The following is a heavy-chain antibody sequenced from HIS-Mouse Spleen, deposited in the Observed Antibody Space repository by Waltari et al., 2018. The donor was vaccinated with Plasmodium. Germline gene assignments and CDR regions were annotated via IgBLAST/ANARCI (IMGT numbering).Heavy chain of an antibody. Sequence: EVQLVESGGGLVQPGGSLRLSCAASGFTFRSSWMSWVRQAPGKGLEWVANRKQDGSEKYYVDSVKGRFTISRDNAKNSLYLQMNSLRAEDTAVYYCASSWYWYFDLWGRGTLVTVSS. V-gene: IGHV3-7*01. CDR3: ASSWYWYFDL. J-gene: IGHJ2*01. CDR2: RKQDGSEK. CDR1: GFTFRSSW. D-gene: IGHD6-13*01.